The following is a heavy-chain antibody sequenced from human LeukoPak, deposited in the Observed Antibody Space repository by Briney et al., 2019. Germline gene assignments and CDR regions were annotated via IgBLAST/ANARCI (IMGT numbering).Heavy chain of an antibody. J-gene: IGHJ4*02. V-gene: IGHV4-59*01. Sequence: SETLSLTCTVSGGSISTYYWNWIRQPPGKGLEWIGYIYHSGSTNYNPSLQSRVTISVDTSKNQFSLNLNSVTAADTAVYYCARSPLRYSGYDWGQGTLVTVSS. CDR3: ARSPLRYSGYD. CDR1: GGSISTYY. D-gene: IGHD5-12*01. CDR2: IYHSGST.